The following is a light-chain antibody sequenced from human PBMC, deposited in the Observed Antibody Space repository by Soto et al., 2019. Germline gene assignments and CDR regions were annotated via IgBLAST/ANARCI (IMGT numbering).Light chain of an antibody. CDR2: GAS. Sequence: DIQMTQSPSSLSASVGDRVTITCRAGQSITSYLNWYQQKQGKAPKLLIYGASTLQSGVPSRFRGSGSGTDFTLTISSLQPEDFATYYWQQSDSTPITFGQGTRLEIK. CDR3: QQSDSTPIT. J-gene: IGKJ5*01. CDR1: QSITSY. V-gene: IGKV1-39*01.